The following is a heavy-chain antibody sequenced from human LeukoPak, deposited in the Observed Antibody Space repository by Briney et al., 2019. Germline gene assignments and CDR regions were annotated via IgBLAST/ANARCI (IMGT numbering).Heavy chain of an antibody. V-gene: IGHV1-24*01. Sequence: GASVKVSCKVSGDTLPELSTHWVRQAPGKGREWMGGLDPENGEMIYAQKFQGRVTMTEDTSTDTAYMELSSLRSEDTAVYYCATGGQWDLLVYWGQGTLVTVSS. CDR2: LDPENGEM. J-gene: IGHJ4*02. CDR3: ATGGQWDLLVY. CDR1: GDTLPELS. D-gene: IGHD1-26*01.